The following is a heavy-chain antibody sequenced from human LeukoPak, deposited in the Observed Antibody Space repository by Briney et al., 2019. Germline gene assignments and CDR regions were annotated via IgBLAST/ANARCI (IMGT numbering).Heavy chain of an antibody. CDR1: GGSISSYY. D-gene: IGHD5-18*01. V-gene: IGHV4-59*01. CDR2: IYYSGST. J-gene: IGHJ4*02. Sequence: PSETLSLTCTVSGGSISSYYWSWIRQPPGKGLEWIGYIYYSGSTNYNPSLKSRVTISVDTSKNQFSLKLGSVTAADTAVYYCAREGDGYRPVEWGQGTLVTVSS. CDR3: AREGDGYRPVE.